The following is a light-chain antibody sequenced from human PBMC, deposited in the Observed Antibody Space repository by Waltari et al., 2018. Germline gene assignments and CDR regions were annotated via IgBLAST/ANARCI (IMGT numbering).Light chain of an antibody. CDR2: AAS. CDR1: QSIGTY. V-gene: IGKV1-39*01. Sequence: DIQMTQSPSSLSASVGDRVTITCRASQSIGTYLNWYPQKPGKAPNLLISAASSLQSGVPSRFSGSGSGTDFTHTISSLQPEDFATYYCQQHHSAPVTFGGGTRVEIK. J-gene: IGKJ4*01. CDR3: QQHHSAPVT.